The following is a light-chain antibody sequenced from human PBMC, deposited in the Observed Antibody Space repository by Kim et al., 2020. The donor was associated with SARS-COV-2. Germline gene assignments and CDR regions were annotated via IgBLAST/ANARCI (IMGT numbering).Light chain of an antibody. CDR2: GAS. J-gene: IGKJ1*01. CDR3: QQYIDWPLT. V-gene: IGKV3-15*01. CDR1: QSGSRH. Sequence: VCPGERATLSCRGSQSGSRHLAWYPQKPGQAPRLLIYGASPRATGISARFSASGSGTEFTLTISRLQSEDFAVYHCQQYIDWPLTFGQGTKVDIK.